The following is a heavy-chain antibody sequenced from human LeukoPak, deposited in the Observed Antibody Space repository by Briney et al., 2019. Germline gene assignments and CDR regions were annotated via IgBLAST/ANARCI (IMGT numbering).Heavy chain of an antibody. CDR2: INPDGSGK. CDR1: GFTLSTYW. Sequence: GGSLRLSCAASGFTLSTYWMKWVRQVGGEGLDWVANINPDGSGKRYVDSVKGRFTIARDNADNSLSLQMNSLRAEDTAVYYCASWGAGGNSWGQGTLVTVSS. J-gene: IGHJ4*02. V-gene: IGHV3-7*01. D-gene: IGHD3-16*01. CDR3: ASWGAGGNS.